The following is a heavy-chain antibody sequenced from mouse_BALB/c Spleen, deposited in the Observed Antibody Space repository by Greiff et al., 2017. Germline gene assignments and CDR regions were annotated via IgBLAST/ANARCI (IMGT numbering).Heavy chain of an antibody. CDR2: ISSGSSTI. V-gene: IGHV5-17*02. D-gene: IGHD1-2*01. Sequence: EVQGVESGGGLVQPGGSRKLSCAASGFTFSSFGMHWVRQAPEKGLEWVAYISSGSSTIYYADTVKGRFTISRDNPKNTLFLQMTSLRSEDTAMYYCARLITTNYAMDYWGQGTSVTVSS. J-gene: IGHJ4*01. CDR3: ARLITTNYAMDY. CDR1: GFTFSSFG.